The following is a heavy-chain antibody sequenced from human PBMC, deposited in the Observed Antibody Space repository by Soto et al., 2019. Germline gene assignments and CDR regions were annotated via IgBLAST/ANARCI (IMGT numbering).Heavy chain of an antibody. CDR2: IYYSGST. J-gene: IGHJ4*02. CDR1: GGSISSYY. D-gene: IGHD1-26*01. Sequence: SETLSLTCTVSGGSISSYYWSWIRQPPGKGLEWIGYIYYSGSTNYNPSLKSRVTISVDTSKNQFSLKLSSVTAADTAVYYCARGVVGATDDYFDYWRQGTLVSVSS. CDR3: ARGVVGATDDYFDY. V-gene: IGHV4-59*01.